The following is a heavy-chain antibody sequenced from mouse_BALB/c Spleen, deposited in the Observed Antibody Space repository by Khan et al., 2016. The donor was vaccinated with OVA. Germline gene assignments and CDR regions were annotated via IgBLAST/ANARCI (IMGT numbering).Heavy chain of an antibody. Sequence: EVQLQESGPGLVKPSQSLSLTCTVTGYSITSEYTWNWIRQFPGNKLEWMGFISYSGNTRYNPSLKSRISITRATSKNQFFLQLNSVTSEDTATYYCARKDYYDYDPFPYWGQGTLVTVSA. CDR2: ISYSGNT. D-gene: IGHD2-4*01. CDR3: ARKDYYDYDPFPY. J-gene: IGHJ3*01. V-gene: IGHV3-2*02. CDR1: GYSITSEYT.